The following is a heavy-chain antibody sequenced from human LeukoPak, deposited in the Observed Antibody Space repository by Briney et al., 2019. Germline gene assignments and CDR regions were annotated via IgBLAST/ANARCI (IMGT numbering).Heavy chain of an antibody. CDR3: ARDFRVPYYYDSSGRCAAY. V-gene: IGHV1-18*01. J-gene: IGHJ4*02. Sequence: GASVKVSCKASGYTFTSYGISWVRQAPGQGLEWIGWISAYNGNTNYAQKLQGRVTMTTDTSTSTAYMELRSLRSDDTAVYYCARDFRVPYYYDSSGRCAAYWGQGTLVTVSS. CDR1: GYTFTSYG. CDR2: ISAYNGNT. D-gene: IGHD3-22*01.